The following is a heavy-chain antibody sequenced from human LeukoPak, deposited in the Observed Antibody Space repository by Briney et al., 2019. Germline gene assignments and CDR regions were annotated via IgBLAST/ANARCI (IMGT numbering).Heavy chain of an antibody. J-gene: IGHJ1*01. V-gene: IGHV4-30-4*01. CDR3: ARRYSSSWYFYFQH. CDR2: IYYSGST. CDR1: GASISSGDYL. Sequence: SETLSLTCTASGASISSGDYLWSWIRQPPGMGLEWIGNIYYSGSTNYNASLKSRVTISIDTSKNQFSLNLSTVTAADTAVYYCARRYSSSWYFYFQHWGQGTLVTVSS. D-gene: IGHD6-13*01.